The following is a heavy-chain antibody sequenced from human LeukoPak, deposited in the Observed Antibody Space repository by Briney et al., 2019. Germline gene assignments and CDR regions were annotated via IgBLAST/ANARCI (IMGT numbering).Heavy chain of an antibody. CDR2: ISGSGGST. D-gene: IGHD3-10*01. V-gene: IGHV3-23*01. J-gene: IGHJ4*02. CDR3: AGRGSGSYFDF. CDR1: GFTLRSYS. Sequence: GGSLRLSCAASGFTLRSYSMNWVRQAPGKGLEWVSAISGSGGSTYYADSVKGRFTISRDNSKNTLYLQMNSLRAEDTAVYYCAGRGSGSYFDFWGQGTLVTVSS.